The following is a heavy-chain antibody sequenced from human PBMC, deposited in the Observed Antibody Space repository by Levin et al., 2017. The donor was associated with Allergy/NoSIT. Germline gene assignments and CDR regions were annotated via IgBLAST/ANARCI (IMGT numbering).Heavy chain of an antibody. CDR1: GFTFSSYA. CDR3: AKDRGCTGGSCYPNALVDY. V-gene: IGHV3-23*01. J-gene: IGHJ4*02. Sequence: GESLKISCTASGFTFSSYAMSWVRQAPGKGLEWVSGISGNDGTTYYADSVKGRFTISRDNSKNTLYLQMNSLRGEDTAVYYCAKDRGCTGGSCYPNALVDYWGQGTLVTVSS. CDR2: ISGNDGTT. D-gene: IGHD2-15*01.